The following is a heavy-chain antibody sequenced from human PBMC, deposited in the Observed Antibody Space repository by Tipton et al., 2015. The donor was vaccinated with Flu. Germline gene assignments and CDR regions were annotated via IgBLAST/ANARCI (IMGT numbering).Heavy chain of an antibody. V-gene: IGHV4-39*07. CDR1: GGSIRSSSYY. J-gene: IGHJ5*02. CDR2: MLYGGLT. Sequence: TLSLTCTVSGGSIRSSSYYWGWIRQPPGKGPEWIGSMLYGGLTYYNPSLKSRVSISIDTSKNQFSLRMNSVTAADSAVYYCARDFHPTSNWFDPWGQGTLVTVSS. CDR3: ARDFHPTSNWFDP.